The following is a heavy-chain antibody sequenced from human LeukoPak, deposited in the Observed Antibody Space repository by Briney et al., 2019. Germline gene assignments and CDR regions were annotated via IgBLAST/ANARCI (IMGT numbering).Heavy chain of an antibody. D-gene: IGHD3-22*01. CDR1: GGSISSYY. J-gene: IGHJ4*02. CDR2: IYYSGST. Sequence: SETLSLTCTVSGGSISSYYWSWIRQPPGKGLEWIGYIYYSGSTNYNPSLRSRVTISVDTSKNQFSLKLSSVTAADTAVYYCARYYRDDSGYYFDYWGQGTLVTVSS. CDR3: ARYYRDDSGYYFDY. V-gene: IGHV4-59*01.